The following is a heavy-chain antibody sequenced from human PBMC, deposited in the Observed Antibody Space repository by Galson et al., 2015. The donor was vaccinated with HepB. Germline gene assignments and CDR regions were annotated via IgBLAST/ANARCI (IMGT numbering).Heavy chain of an antibody. CDR3: ARHSSHMGYCSSTSCYMGS. CDR1: GYIFPKSW. CDR2: IYPGDSDT. J-gene: IGHJ5*02. V-gene: IGHV5-51*01. D-gene: IGHD2-2*02. Sequence: QSGAEVKKPGESLKISCKASGYIFPKSWIGWVRQMPGKGLEWMGIIYPGDSDTGYSPSFQGQVTISADNSINTAYLQWSSLQASDTAIYCCARHSSHMGYCSSTSCYMGSWGQGTLVTVSS.